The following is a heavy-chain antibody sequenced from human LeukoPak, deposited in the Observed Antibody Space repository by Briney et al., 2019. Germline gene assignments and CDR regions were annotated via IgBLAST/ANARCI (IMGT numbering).Heavy chain of an antibody. J-gene: IGHJ4*02. CDR3: AKDPDGQYTSSWYTVDY. Sequence: PGVSLRLSCAASGFTFSSYAMNWVRQAPGKGLQWVSSISGSGVNTYYADPVKGRFTISRDNSKDTLYLQMNSLRADDTAVYYCAKDPDGQYTSSWYTVDYWGQGTLVTVSS. CDR1: GFTFSSYA. CDR2: ISGSGVNT. D-gene: IGHD6-13*01. V-gene: IGHV3-23*01.